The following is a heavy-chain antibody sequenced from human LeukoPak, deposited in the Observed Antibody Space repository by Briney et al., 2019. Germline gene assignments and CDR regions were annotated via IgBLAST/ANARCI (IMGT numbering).Heavy chain of an antibody. CDR1: GYSFNIYW. Sequence: GESLKISCKGSGYSFNIYWIGWVRQMPGKGLEWMGIMYPYKSETRYSPSFQGQVTISADMSISTAYLQWGSLKASDTAIYYCATGIRTVIHLDYWGQGTLVSVSS. J-gene: IGHJ4*02. CDR2: MYPYKSET. D-gene: IGHD2-21*01. CDR3: ATGIRTVIHLDY. V-gene: IGHV5-51*01.